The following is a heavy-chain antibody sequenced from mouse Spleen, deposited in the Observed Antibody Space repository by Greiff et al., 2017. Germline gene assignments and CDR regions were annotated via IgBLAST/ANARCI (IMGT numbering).Heavy chain of an antibody. CDR1: GYAFTNYS. Sequence: QVQLMQSGAELVRPGASVKVSCKASGYAFTNYSMEWVKQRPGQGLEWIGAINPGSGGTNYNEKFKGKATLTADKSSSTAYMQLSSLTSDDSAVYFCASYAMDYWGQGTSVTVSS. CDR3: ASYAMDY. CDR2: INPGSGGT. V-gene: IGHV1-54*01. J-gene: IGHJ4*01.